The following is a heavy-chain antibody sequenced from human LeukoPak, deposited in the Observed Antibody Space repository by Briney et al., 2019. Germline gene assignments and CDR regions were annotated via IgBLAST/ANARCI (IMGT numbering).Heavy chain of an antibody. CDR1: GLTFSDHY. J-gene: IGHJ4*02. CDR3: GRGHWGLDY. Sequence: GGSLRLSCAASGLTFSDHYMTWIRQAPGKGPEWVSYITSSGDSVSYADSVKGRFAISRDNAKNSLYLQMNSLRAEDTAVYYCGRGHWGLDYWGQGTLVTVSS. CDR2: ITSSGDSV. V-gene: IGHV3-11*01. D-gene: IGHD7-27*01.